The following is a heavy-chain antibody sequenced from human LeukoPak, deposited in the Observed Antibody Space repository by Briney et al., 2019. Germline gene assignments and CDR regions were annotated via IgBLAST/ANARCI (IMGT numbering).Heavy chain of an antibody. V-gene: IGHV3-48*01. CDR3: ASVRGKTTAGTIDY. Sequence: GGSLRLSCAASGFTFSTYSMNWVRQAPGKGLEWVSYISSSSSIIKYADSVKGRFTISRDNAKNSLYLQMNSLRAGDTAVYYCASVRGKTTAGTIDYWGQGTLVTVPS. CDR2: ISSSSSII. D-gene: IGHD6-13*01. CDR1: GFTFSTYS. J-gene: IGHJ4*02.